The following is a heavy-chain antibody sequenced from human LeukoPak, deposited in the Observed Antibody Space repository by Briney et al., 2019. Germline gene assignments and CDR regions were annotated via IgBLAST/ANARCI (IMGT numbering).Heavy chain of an antibody. D-gene: IGHD6-13*01. CDR2: IGGSGGST. J-gene: IGHJ4*02. CDR1: GFTFSSYA. CDR3: AKVERAAAATLRGFDY. Sequence: GGSLRLSCAASGFTFSSYAMSWVRQAPGKGLEWVSSIGGSGGSTYYADSVKGRFTISRDNSKNTLYLQMNGLRAEDTAVYYCAKVERAAAATLRGFDYWGQGTLVTVSS. V-gene: IGHV3-23*01.